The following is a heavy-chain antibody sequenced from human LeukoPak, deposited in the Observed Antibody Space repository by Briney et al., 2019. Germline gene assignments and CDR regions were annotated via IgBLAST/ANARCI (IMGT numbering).Heavy chain of an antibody. D-gene: IGHD6-13*01. CDR1: GGSITNYY. Sequence: SETLSLTCTVSGGSITNYYWSWIRQPPGKGLEWIGYIHNGGSTNHDPSLRSRVTMSVDTSKNQLSLQLFSVTAADTAVYYCARRTALAAAGLIDYWGQGTLVTVSS. CDR2: IHNGGST. CDR3: ARRTALAAAGLIDY. J-gene: IGHJ4*02. V-gene: IGHV4-59*08.